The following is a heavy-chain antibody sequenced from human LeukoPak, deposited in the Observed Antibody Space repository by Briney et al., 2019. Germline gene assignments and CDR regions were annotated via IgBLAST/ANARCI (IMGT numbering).Heavy chain of an antibody. J-gene: IGHJ4*02. D-gene: IGHD6-19*01. CDR2: ISSSGSTI. CDR1: GFTFSDYY. V-gene: IGHV3-11*01. CDR3: ARIPTREYSSGWYDY. Sequence: GGSLRLSCAASGFTFSDYYMSWIRQAPGKGLEWVSYISSSGSTIYYADSVKGRFTISRDNAKNSLYLQMNSLRAEDTAVYYCARIPTREYSSGWYDYWGQGTLVTVSS.